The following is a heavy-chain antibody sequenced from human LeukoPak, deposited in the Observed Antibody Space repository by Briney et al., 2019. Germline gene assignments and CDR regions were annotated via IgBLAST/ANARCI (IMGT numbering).Heavy chain of an antibody. CDR3: ASRKTRSSTSCYFS. J-gene: IGHJ5*02. CDR1: GGTFSSYA. CDR2: IIPIFGTP. D-gene: IGHD2-2*01. V-gene: IGHV1-69*13. Sequence: ASLKVSCKASGGTFSSYATSWVRQAPGQGLEWMGGIIPIFGTPNYAQKFQGRVTITADESTRTAYMELSSLRSEDTAVYYCASRKTRSSTSCYFSWGQGTLVTVSS.